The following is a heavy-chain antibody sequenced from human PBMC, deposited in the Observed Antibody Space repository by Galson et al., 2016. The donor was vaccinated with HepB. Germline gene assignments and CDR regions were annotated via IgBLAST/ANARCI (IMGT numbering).Heavy chain of an antibody. CDR2: IRGSGANT. Sequence: SLRLSCAASGLTFANTAMSWVRQASGKGLEWVSSIRGSGANTYCADSMKGRFTISRDNAKNTLYLQMNSLRAEDTAVYYCARGPPMIVVANKGPLGYWGQGTLVTVSS. CDR3: ARGPPMIVVANKGPLGY. V-gene: IGHV3-23*01. D-gene: IGHD3-22*01. J-gene: IGHJ4*02. CDR1: GLTFANTA.